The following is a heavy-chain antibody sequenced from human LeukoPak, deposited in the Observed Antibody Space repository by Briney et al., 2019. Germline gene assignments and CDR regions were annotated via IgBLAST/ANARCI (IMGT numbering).Heavy chain of an antibody. CDR2: IYYSGST. CDR3: ARDMGYCSSTSCYGGWFDP. D-gene: IGHD2-2*01. Sequence: SESLSLTCTVSGGSVSSGSYYWSWIRQPPGKGLEWIVYIYYSGSTNYNPSLKSRVTISVDTSKNQFSLKLSSVTAADTAVYYCARDMGYCSSTSCYGGWFDPWGQGTLVTVSS. CDR1: GGSVSSGSYY. J-gene: IGHJ5*02. V-gene: IGHV4-61*01.